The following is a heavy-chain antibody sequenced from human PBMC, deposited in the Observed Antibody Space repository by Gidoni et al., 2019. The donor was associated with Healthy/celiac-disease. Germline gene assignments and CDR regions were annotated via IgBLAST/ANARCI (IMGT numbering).Heavy chain of an antibody. D-gene: IGHD3-16*01. CDR3: AKCGLRRRFSPLLYGMDV. CDR1: GFTFISYA. V-gene: IGHV3-23*04. CDR2: ISGSGGST. J-gene: IGHJ6*02. Sequence: EVQLVESGGGLVQPGGSLRLSCASSGFTFISYAMSWVRQAPGKGLEWVSAISGSGGSTYYADSVKGRFTISRDNSKNTLYLQMNSLRAEDTAVYYCAKCGLRRRFSPLLYGMDVWGQGTTVTVSS.